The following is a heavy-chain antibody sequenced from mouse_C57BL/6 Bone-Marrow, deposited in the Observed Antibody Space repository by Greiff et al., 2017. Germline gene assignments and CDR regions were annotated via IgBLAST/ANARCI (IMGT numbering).Heavy chain of an antibody. D-gene: IGHD1-1*01. CDR3: AKSLSFYYYGSNWYFDV. Sequence: QVQLQQSGPGLVQPSQSLSITCTVSGFSLTSYGVHWVRQPPGKGLEWLGVIWSGGSTDYNAAFISRLSISKDNSKSQVFFKMNSLQADDTAIYYCAKSLSFYYYGSNWYFDVWGTGTTVTVSS. J-gene: IGHJ1*03. CDR2: IWSGGST. V-gene: IGHV2-4*01. CDR1: GFSLTSYG.